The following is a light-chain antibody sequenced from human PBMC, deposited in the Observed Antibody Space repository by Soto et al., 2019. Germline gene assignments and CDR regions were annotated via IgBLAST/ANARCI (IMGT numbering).Light chain of an antibody. CDR2: AAS. V-gene: IGKV1-39*01. Sequence: DIQMTQSTSSLSASVVDRVTITCRASQSISSYLNWYQQKPGKAPKLLIYAASSLQSGVPSRFSGSGSGTDFTLTISSLQPEDFATYYCQQSYSTPRTFGQGTKVDI. J-gene: IGKJ1*01. CDR3: QQSYSTPRT. CDR1: QSISSY.